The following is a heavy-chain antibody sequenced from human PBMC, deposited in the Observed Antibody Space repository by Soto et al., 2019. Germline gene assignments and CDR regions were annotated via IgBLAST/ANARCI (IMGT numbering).Heavy chain of an antibody. J-gene: IGHJ5*02. D-gene: IGHD3-9*01. CDR1: GFTFSSYG. V-gene: IGHV3-30*18. CDR3: AKGDYDILTGYYRNWFDP. CDR2: ISYDGSNK. Sequence: GGSLRLSCAASGFTFSSYGMHWVRQAPGKGLEWVAVISYDGSNKYYADSVKGRFTISRDNSKNTLYLQMNSLRAEDTAVYYCAKGDYDILTGYYRNWFDPWGQGTLVTVSS.